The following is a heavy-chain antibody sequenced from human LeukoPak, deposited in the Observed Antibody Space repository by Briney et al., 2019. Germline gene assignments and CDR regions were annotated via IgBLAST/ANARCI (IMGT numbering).Heavy chain of an antibody. V-gene: IGHV3-30*18. Sequence: GRSLRLSCAASGFTFSSYDIHWVCQAPGKGLEWVAVISYDGSNKFYADSVKGRFTISRDNSKNTLSLQMNSLRAEDTAVYYCANLPSYWGQGTLVTVSS. CDR1: GFTFSSYD. J-gene: IGHJ4*02. CDR3: ANLPSY. CDR2: ISYDGSNK. D-gene: IGHD2-2*01.